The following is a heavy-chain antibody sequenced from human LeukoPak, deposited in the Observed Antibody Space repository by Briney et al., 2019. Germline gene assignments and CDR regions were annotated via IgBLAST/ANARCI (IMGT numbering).Heavy chain of an antibody. CDR2: INPSGGSI. V-gene: IGHV1-46*01. Sequence: ASVKVSCKASGYTFTSYYMHWVRQAPGQGLEWMGIINPSGGSISYAQKFQGRVTMTRDTSTSTVYMELSSLRSEDTAVYYCARDKITMVRGVIPVFVYWGQGTLVTVSS. J-gene: IGHJ4*02. CDR1: GYTFTSYY. D-gene: IGHD3-10*01. CDR3: ARDKITMVRGVIPVFVY.